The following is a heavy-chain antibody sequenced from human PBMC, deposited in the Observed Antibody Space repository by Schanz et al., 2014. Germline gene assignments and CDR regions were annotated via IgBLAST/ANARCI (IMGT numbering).Heavy chain of an antibody. D-gene: IGHD6-19*01. V-gene: IGHV3-21*06. CDR3: AKDLPAVAVAPLMTGLYDS. J-gene: IGHJ4*02. CDR2: ISSSSSYI. Sequence: VQLVESGGGLVKPGESLRLSCAASGFSLSSYNMNWVRQAPGKGLEWVSSISSSSSYIYYADSVKGRFTISRDNAKSSLFLQMNSLRAEDTAVYHCAKDLPAVAVAPLMTGLYDSWGQGTLVTVSS. CDR1: GFSLSSYN.